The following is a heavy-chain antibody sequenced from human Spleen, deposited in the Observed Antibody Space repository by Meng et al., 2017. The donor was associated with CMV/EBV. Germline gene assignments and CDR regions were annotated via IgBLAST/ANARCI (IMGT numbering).Heavy chain of an antibody. Sequence: CAASGFTFSDYYMTWIRQAPGKGLEWVSYISSTGTNIYYADSVKGRFTISRDNTKNSLYLQFNSLRVEDTAVYYCARVSSAWCFDYWGQGTLVTVSS. CDR2: ISSTGTNI. D-gene: IGHD6-19*01. J-gene: IGHJ4*02. CDR3: ARVSSAWCFDY. CDR1: GFTFSDYY. V-gene: IGHV3-11*01.